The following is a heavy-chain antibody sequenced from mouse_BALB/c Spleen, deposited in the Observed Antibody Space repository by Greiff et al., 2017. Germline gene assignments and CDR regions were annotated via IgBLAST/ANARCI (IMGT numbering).Heavy chain of an antibody. CDR1: GFTFSSYA. CDR3: ARWYYYYGDY. J-gene: IGHJ2*01. Sequence: EVKLMESGGGLVKPGGSLKLSCAASGFTFSSYAMSWVRQTPEKRLEWVASISSGGSTYYPDSVKGRFTISRDNARNILYLQMSSLRSEDTAMYYCARWYYYYGDYWGQGTTLTVSS. D-gene: IGHD1-1*01. CDR2: ISSGGST. V-gene: IGHV5-6-5*01.